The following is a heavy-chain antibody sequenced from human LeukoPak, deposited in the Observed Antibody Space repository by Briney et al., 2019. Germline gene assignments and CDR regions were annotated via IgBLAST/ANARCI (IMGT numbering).Heavy chain of an antibody. CDR2: INPNSGGT. J-gene: IGHJ5*02. D-gene: IGHD2-2*01. CDR3: ARGPIVVVPAAKGSGWFDP. CDR1: GYTFTAYY. Sequence: ASVKVSCKTSGYTFTAYYMHWVRQAPGQGLEWMGWINPNSGGTNYAQKFQGRVTMTRDTSITTACMELSRLRSDDTAVYYCARGPIVVVPAAKGSGWFDPWGQGTLVTVSS. V-gene: IGHV1-2*02.